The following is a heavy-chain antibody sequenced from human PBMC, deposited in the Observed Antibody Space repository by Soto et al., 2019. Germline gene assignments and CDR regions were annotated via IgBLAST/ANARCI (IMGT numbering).Heavy chain of an antibody. Sequence: QVHLVQSGAEVKKPGPPVKVSCKASGYTFTSYGITWVRQAPGQGLEWRGWITAHNGNTDYAQKLQGRVIVTRDTSTSTAYMELRSLRSDDTAVYYCARGRYGDYWGQGALVTGSS. J-gene: IGHJ4*02. CDR2: ITAHNGNT. CDR1: GYTFTSYG. V-gene: IGHV1-18*01. D-gene: IGHD1-1*01. CDR3: ARGRYGDY.